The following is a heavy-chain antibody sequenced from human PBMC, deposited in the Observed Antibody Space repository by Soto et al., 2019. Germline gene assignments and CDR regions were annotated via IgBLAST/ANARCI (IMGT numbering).Heavy chain of an antibody. Sequence: GGSLRLSCAASGFTFSSYSMNWVRQAPGKGLEWVSSISSSSSYIYYADSVKGRFTISRDNAKNSLYLQMNSLRAEDTAVYYCARVQGDIVVVVAAPYGMDVWGQGTTVTVS. D-gene: IGHD2-15*01. CDR3: ARVQGDIVVVVAAPYGMDV. J-gene: IGHJ6*02. V-gene: IGHV3-21*01. CDR1: GFTFSSYS. CDR2: ISSSSSYI.